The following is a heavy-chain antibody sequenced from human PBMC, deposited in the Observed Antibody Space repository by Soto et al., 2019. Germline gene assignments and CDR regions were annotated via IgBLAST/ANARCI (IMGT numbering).Heavy chain of an antibody. Sequence: QLQLQESGQGLVKPSETLSLTCTVSGGSISSSSYYWGWIRQPPGKGLEWIGSIYYSGSTYYNPSLKSRVTISVDTSKNQFSLKLSSVTAADTALYYCARRGSGSYSDYWGQGTLVTVSS. J-gene: IGHJ4*02. V-gene: IGHV4-39*01. CDR2: IYYSGST. D-gene: IGHD3-10*01. CDR3: ARRGSGSYSDY. CDR1: GGSISSSSYY.